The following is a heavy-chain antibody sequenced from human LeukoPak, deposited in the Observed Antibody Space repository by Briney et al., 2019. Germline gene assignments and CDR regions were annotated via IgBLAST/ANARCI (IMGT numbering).Heavy chain of an antibody. Sequence: GGSLRLSCAASGFTFSSYAMSWVRQAPGKGLEWVSAISNGGSGTYYADSVKGRFTMSRDNSKNTLYLQMNSLRAEDTAVYYCATHETSMVRGVIAYWGQGTLVTVSS. CDR3: ATHETSMVRGVIAY. D-gene: IGHD3-10*01. V-gene: IGHV3-23*01. CDR1: GFTFSSYA. CDR2: ISNGGSGT. J-gene: IGHJ4*02.